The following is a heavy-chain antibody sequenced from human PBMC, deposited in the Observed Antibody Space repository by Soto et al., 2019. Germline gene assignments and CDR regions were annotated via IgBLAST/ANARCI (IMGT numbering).Heavy chain of an antibody. J-gene: IGHJ5*02. CDR2: IIPIFGTE. D-gene: IGHD3-22*01. CDR3: ARARQRPYYDSSGYLP. V-gene: IGHV1-69*01. CDR1: VGTFSSDA. Sequence: QVQLVQSGAEVKKPGSSVKVSGKASVGTFSSDAIIWVRQAPGQGLEWMGGIIPIFGTENYAQKFQCRVPITEDESTSTAYVELSSLRSEDTAVYYGARARQRPYYDSSGYLPLGQGARGTVSS.